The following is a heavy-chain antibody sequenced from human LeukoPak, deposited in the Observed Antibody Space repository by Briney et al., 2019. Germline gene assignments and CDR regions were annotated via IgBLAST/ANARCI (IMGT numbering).Heavy chain of an antibody. CDR1: GFTFSSYA. Sequence: GGPLRLSCAASGFTFSSYAMSWVRQAPGKGLEWVSAISGSGGSTYYTDSVKGRFTISRDNSKNTLYLQMNNLRAEDTAVYYCAKDFEQLAPYYFDYWGQGTLVTVSS. CDR3: AKDFEQLAPYYFDY. J-gene: IGHJ4*02. V-gene: IGHV3-23*01. D-gene: IGHD6-6*01. CDR2: ISGSGGST.